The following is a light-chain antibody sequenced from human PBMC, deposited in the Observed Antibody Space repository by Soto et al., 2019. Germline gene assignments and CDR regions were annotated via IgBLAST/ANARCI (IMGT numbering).Light chain of an antibody. J-gene: IGKJ2*01. CDR2: GAS. V-gene: IGKV3-20*01. Sequence: EIVLTQSPGTLSLSPGERATLSCRASQSVSSSYLAWYQQKPGQAPRLLIYGASSRATGIPDRFSGSGSGTDFTLTISRLEPEVFAVYYYQQYGSSPPYTFGQGTELEIK. CDR3: QQYGSSPPYT. CDR1: QSVSSSY.